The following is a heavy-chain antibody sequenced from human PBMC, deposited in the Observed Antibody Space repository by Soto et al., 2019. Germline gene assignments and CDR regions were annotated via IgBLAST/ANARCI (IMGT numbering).Heavy chain of an antibody. CDR2: IIPISGTA. CDR1: GGTFSSYA. D-gene: IGHD2-2*01. Sequence: QVQLVQSGAELKKPGSSVKVSCKASGGTFSSYAISWVRQAPGQGLEWMGGIIPISGTANYAQKFQRRVTITADESTSTAYMELSSLRSEDTAVYYCARSQGSSTSLEIYYYYYYGMDVWGQGTTVTVSS. V-gene: IGHV1-69*01. CDR3: ARSQGSSTSLEIYYYYYYGMDV. J-gene: IGHJ6*02.